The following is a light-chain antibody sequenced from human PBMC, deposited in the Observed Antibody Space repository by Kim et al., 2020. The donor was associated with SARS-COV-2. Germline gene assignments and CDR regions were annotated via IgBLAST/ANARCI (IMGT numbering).Light chain of an antibody. V-gene: IGKV1-5*01. CDR2: DAS. CDR1: QSISSW. J-gene: IGKJ1*01. CDR3: QQYNSYPWT. Sequence: GDRVTITCRASQSISSWLAWYQQKPGKAPKLLIYDASSLESGVPSRFSGSGSGTEFTLTISSLQPNDFATYYCQQYNSYPWTFGQGTKVDIK.